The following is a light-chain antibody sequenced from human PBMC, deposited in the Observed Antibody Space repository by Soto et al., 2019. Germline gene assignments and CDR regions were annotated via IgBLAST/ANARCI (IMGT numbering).Light chain of an antibody. CDR2: DVS. Sequence: QSALTQPRSVSGSPGQSVTISCTGTRSDVAGYNYVSWYQQHPGKAPKLMIYDVSKRPSGVPDRFSGSKSGNTASLTISGLQAEDEADYYCCSYAGSYVVFGGGTKVTVL. CDR1: RSDVAGYNY. CDR3: CSYAGSYVV. V-gene: IGLV2-11*01. J-gene: IGLJ2*01.